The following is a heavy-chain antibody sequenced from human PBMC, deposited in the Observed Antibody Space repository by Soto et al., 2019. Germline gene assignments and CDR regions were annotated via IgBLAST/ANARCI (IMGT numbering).Heavy chain of an antibody. CDR3: ARDLGRDTNQH. J-gene: IGHJ1*01. D-gene: IGHD2-21*02. V-gene: IGHV3-53*01. CDR2: IFTGGGT. CDR1: GFTVSNYY. Sequence: EVHLVESGGGLIQPGGSLRLSCAASGFTVSNYYMSWVRQAPGKGLEWVSVIFTGGGTSYADSVKGRFTISRDNSKNMVFLQMNSLRAEDAAVYYCARDLGRDTNQHWGQGTLVTVSS.